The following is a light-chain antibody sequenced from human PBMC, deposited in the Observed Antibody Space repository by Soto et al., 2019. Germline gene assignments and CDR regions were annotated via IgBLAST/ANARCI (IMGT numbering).Light chain of an antibody. V-gene: IGLV2-14*03. J-gene: IGLJ2*01. CDR2: DVS. CDR3: SSYTSSNTHVV. Sequence: QSVLTQPASVSGSPGQSITISCTGTSSDVGNYNSVSWYQHHPGKAPKLMVFDVSNRPSGVSNRFSGSKSGNTASLTISGLQAEDEADYYCSSYTSSNTHVVFGGGTKVTVL. CDR1: SSDVGNYNS.